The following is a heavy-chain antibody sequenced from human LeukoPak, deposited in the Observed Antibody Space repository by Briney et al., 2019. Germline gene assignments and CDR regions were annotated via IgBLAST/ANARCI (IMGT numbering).Heavy chain of an antibody. CDR1: GGSFSGYY. CDR2: INHSGST. CDR3: ATSYCGGDCYSRTGDY. J-gene: IGHJ4*02. D-gene: IGHD2-21*02. Sequence: SETLSLTCAVYGGSFSGYYWSWIRQPPGKGLEWIGEINHSGSTNYNPSLKSRVTISVDTSKNQFSLKLSSVTAADTAVYYRATSYCGGDCYSRTGDYWGQGTLVTVSS. V-gene: IGHV4-34*01.